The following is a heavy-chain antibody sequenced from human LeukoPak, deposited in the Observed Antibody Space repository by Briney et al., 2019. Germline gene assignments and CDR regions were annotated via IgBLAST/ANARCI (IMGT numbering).Heavy chain of an antibody. CDR3: AKREANREFDY. Sequence: GGSLRLSCAASGFTFSTYAMNWVRRAPGKGLEWVSAISGSGGSTYYADSVKGRFTVSRDNSKNTLYLQLNSLRAEDTAVYYCAKREANREFDYWGQGTLVTVSS. CDR1: GFTFSTYA. J-gene: IGHJ4*02. CDR2: ISGSGGST. V-gene: IGHV3-23*01.